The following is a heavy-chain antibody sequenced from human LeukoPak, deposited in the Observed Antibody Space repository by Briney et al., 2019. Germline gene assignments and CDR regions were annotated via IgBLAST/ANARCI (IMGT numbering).Heavy chain of an antibody. CDR3: ARGGVTTMFGY. V-gene: IGHV4-39*07. Sequence: PSETLSLTCIVSGGSISSSSYYWGWIRQPPGRWLGWIGYIYYSESTYYNPSLQSRVTISVDTSKNQFSLKLSSVTAADTAVYYCARGGVTTMFGYWGQGTLVTVSS. CDR1: GGSISSSSYY. D-gene: IGHD4-17*01. J-gene: IGHJ4*02. CDR2: IYYSEST.